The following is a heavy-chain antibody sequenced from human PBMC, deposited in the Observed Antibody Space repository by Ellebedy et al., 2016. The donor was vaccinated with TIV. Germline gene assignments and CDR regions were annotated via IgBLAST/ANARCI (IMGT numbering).Heavy chain of an antibody. CDR2: IYPGDSDT. V-gene: IGHV5-51*01. D-gene: IGHD4-17*01. CDR1: GYTFEDFW. Sequence: GESLKISCKASGYTFEDFWIGWVRQMPGKGLEWMGIIYPGDSDTRYSPSFQGQVTISADKSIRTAYLQWSSLKASDTAMYYCARLGPSYGDYWGQGTLVTVSS. J-gene: IGHJ4*02. CDR3: ARLGPSYGDY.